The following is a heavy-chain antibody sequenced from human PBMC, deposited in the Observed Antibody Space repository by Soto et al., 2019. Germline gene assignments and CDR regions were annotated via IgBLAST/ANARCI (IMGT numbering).Heavy chain of an antibody. CDR3: ARGERYYYGMDV. J-gene: IGHJ6*02. CDR2: IIPIFGTA. D-gene: IGHD1-1*01. CDR1: GGTFSSYA. V-gene: IGHV1-69*13. Sequence: SVKVSCKASGGTFSSYAISWVRQAPGQGLEWMGGIIPIFGTANYAQKFQGRVTITADESTSTAYMELSSLRSEDTAVYYCARGERYYYGMDVWGQGTTVTVSS.